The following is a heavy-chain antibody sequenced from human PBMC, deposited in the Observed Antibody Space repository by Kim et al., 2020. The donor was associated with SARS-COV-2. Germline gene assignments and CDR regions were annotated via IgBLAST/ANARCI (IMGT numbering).Heavy chain of an antibody. CDR2: TNNDGTTT. D-gene: IGHD2-15*01. CDR3: ARLYCSGGSCLPPDY. J-gene: IGHJ4*02. Sequence: GGSLRLSCAASGFTFSDYWMHWVRQAPGKGLVWVSRTNNDGTTTRYADSVKGRFTISRDNAKNTLYLQMNSLRAEDTAVYYCARLYCSGGSCLPPDYWGQGTLVTVSS. CDR1: GFTFSDYW. V-gene: IGHV3-74*01.